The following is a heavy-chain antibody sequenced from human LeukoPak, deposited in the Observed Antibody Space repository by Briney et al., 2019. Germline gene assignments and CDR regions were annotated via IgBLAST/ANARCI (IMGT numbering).Heavy chain of an antibody. D-gene: IGHD4-17*01. CDR3: ASTFYGDSPPY. J-gene: IGHJ4*02. Sequence: PGGSLRLSCAASGFTVSSNYMSWVRQAPGKGLEWVSVIYSGGSTYYADSVKDRFTISRDNSKNTLYLQMNSLRAEDTAVYYCASTFYGDSPPYWGQGTLVTVSS. CDR1: GFTVSSNY. V-gene: IGHV3-66*01. CDR2: IYSGGST.